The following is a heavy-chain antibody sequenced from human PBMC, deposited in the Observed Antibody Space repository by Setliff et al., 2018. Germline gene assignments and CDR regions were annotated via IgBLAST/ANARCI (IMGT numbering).Heavy chain of an antibody. CDR1: GYSIFESI. CDR3: ARLVRYCTRTSCQRTPGAEY. V-gene: IGHV1-18*01. J-gene: IGHJ4*02. CDR2: ISAYNGMT. Sequence: ASVKVSCKASGYSIFESIVSWVRQARGLGLEWMGWISAYNGMTHSAQNFQGRVTLTTDTSTSTAYMEVKSLTSDDTAVYYCARLVRYCTRTSCQRTPGAEYWGQGTLVTVSS. D-gene: IGHD2-2*01.